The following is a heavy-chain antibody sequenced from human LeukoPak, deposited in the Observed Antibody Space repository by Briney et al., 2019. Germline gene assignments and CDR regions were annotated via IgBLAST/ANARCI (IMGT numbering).Heavy chain of an antibody. V-gene: IGHV4-34*01. CDR1: GGSFSGYY. CDR3: ARGKMATKRRYFDY. CDR2: INHSGST. Sequence: PSETLSLICAVYGGSFSGYYWSWIRQPPGKGLEWIGEINHSGSTNHNPSLKSRVTISVDTSKNQFSLKLSSVTAADTAVYYCARGKMATKRRYFDYWGQGALVTVSS. D-gene: IGHD5-24*01. J-gene: IGHJ4*02.